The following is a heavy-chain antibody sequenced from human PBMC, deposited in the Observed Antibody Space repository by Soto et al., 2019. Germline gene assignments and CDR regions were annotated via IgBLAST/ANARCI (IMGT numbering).Heavy chain of an antibody. CDR3: TRDYYYGSGTYIAD. J-gene: IGHJ4*02. D-gene: IGHD3-10*01. V-gene: IGHV3-11*05. CDR2: ISSSTSHT. Sequence: QVELVESGGGLVKPGGSLRLSCRASGFTFSDYYMSWIRQAPGKGLEWVSYISSSTSHTNYADSVKGRFTISRDNAKNSLHLQMNSLRADDTAVYYCTRDYYYGSGTYIADWGQGTLVTVSS. CDR1: GFTFSDYY.